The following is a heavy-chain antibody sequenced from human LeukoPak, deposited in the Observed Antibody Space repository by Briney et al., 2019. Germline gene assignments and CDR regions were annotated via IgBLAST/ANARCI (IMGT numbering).Heavy chain of an antibody. CDR1: GFTVSSNY. CDR3: ARDRQGDLYWYFEL. CDR2: IYSGGST. V-gene: IGHV3-53*01. D-gene: IGHD2-21*02. Sequence: PGGSLRLSCAASGFTVSSNYMSWVRQAPGKGLEWVSVIYSGGSTYYADSVKGRFTISRDNSKNTLYLQMNSLRAEDTAVYYCARDRQGDLYWYFELWGRGTLVTVSS. J-gene: IGHJ2*01.